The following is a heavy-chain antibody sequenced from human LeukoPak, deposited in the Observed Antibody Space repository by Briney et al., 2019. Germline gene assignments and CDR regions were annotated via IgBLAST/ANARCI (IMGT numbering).Heavy chain of an antibody. D-gene: IGHD2-8*01. CDR3: ATNSDYYYYYYMDV. V-gene: IGHV3-48*01. CDR1: GFTFSNYS. Sequence: GGTLRLSCVVSGFTFSNYSMSWVRQAPGKGLEWVSFISYSTSSIYYADSVKGRFTISRDNAKNSLYLQMNSLRAEDTAVYYCATNSDYYYYYYMDVWGKGTTITVSS. J-gene: IGHJ6*03. CDR2: ISYSTSSI.